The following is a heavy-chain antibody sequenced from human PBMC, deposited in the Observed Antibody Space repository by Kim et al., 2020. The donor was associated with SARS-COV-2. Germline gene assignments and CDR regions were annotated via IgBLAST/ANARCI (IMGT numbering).Heavy chain of an antibody. D-gene: IGHD3-10*01. Sequence: SETLSLTCAVYGGSFSGYYWSWIRQPPGKGLEWIGEINHSGSTNYNPSLKSRVTISVDTSKNQFSLKLSSVTAADTAVYYCARGQIPYYVWGQGTTVTVS. CDR1: GGSFSGYY. V-gene: IGHV4-34*01. CDR3: ARGQIPYYV. CDR2: INHSGST. J-gene: IGHJ6*02.